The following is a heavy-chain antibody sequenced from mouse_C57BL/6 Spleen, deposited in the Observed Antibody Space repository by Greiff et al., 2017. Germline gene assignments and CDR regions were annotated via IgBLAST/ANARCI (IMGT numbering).Heavy chain of an antibody. V-gene: IGHV1-42*01. CDR1: GYSFTGYY. D-gene: IGHD3-2*02. CDR3: ARTAQGFDY. J-gene: IGHJ2*01. Sequence: VQLKQSGPELVKPGASVKISCKASGYSFTGYYMNWVKQSPEKSLEWIGEINPSTGGTTYNQKFKAKATLTVDKSSSTAYMQIKSLTSEDSAVYYCARTAQGFDYWGQGTTLTVSA. CDR2: INPSTGGT.